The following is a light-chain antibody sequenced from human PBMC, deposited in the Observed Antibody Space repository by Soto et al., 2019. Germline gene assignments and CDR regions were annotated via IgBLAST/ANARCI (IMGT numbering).Light chain of an antibody. CDR3: QQCGTSPWT. CDR1: QSVNSDY. J-gene: IGKJ1*01. V-gene: IGKV3-20*01. CDR2: VAS. Sequence: EIVLTQSPATQSLFPGERATLSCRATQSVNSDYLAWYQQQPGHAPRLLIYVASRRATGIPDMFSGSGSGTDFTLTRSRLEREDFAVYYCQQCGTSPWTFGQGTKVEIK.